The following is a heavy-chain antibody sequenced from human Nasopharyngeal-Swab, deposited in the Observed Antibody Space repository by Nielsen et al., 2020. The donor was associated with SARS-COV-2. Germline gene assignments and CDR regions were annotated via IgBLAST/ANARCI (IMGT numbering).Heavy chain of an antibody. J-gene: IGHJ4*02. V-gene: IGHV3-30-3*01. Sequence: GESLKISCAASGFTFSSYAMHWVRQAPGKGLEWVAVISYDGSNKYYADSVKGRFTISRDNSKNTLYLQMNSLRAEDTAVYYCARDLDLYCSGDCSPWGGLDYWGQGTLVTVSS. CDR2: ISYDGSNK. CDR1: GFTFSSYA. CDR3: ARDLDLYCSGDCSPWGGLDY. D-gene: IGHD2-21*02.